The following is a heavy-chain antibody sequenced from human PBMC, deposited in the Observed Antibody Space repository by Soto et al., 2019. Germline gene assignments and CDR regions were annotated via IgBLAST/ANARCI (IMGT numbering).Heavy chain of an antibody. V-gene: IGHV3-33*01. CDR2: IWFDGNSK. J-gene: IGHJ4*02. CDR3: ARDVYYDSSGAIDY. CDR1: GFTFNNYG. D-gene: IGHD3-22*01. Sequence: GGSLRLSCEASGFTFNNYGMHWVRQAPGKGLEWVAVIWFDGNSKYYADSVRGRFTISRDNAKNTLYLQMNSLRVEDTAVYYCARDVYYDSSGAIDYWGQGTRVTVSS.